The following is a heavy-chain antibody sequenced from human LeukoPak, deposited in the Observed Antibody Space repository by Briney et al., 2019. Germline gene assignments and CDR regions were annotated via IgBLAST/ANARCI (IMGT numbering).Heavy chain of an antibody. V-gene: IGHV4-59*01. CDR3: ARVHFSYEIGY. D-gene: IGHD3-3*02. CDR1: DGSISSYY. Sequence: SETLSLTCTVSDGSISSYYWSWIRQPPGKGLEWIGYIYYSGSTKYNPSLKSRVTISVNTSKNQFSLKLSSVTAADTAMYYCARVHFSYEIGYWGQGTLVTVSS. J-gene: IGHJ4*02. CDR2: IYYSGST.